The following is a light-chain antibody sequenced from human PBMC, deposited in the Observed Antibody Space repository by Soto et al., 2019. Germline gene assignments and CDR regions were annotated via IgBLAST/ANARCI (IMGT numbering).Light chain of an antibody. Sequence: EIVLTQSPATLSLSPGERATLSCRASQSINRHLAWYRQKPGQAPRLLIYDASNRATGMPARFSGSGSGTDFTLTISSLEPEDFRVSYCQQRSNWSPVTFGGGTKVEIK. CDR3: QQRSNWSPVT. CDR2: DAS. V-gene: IGKV3-11*01. J-gene: IGKJ4*01. CDR1: QSINRH.